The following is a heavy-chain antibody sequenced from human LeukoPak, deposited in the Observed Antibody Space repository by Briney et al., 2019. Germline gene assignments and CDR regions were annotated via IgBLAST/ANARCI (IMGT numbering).Heavy chain of an antibody. Sequence: GGSLRLSCAASGFTFSSYAMNWVRQAPGKGLEWISYISSSGGDIYYADSVKGRFTVSRDNAKNSLFLQMNSLRAEDTAVYYYARLWGRDGYIWEDYWGQGTLVAVSS. J-gene: IGHJ4*02. V-gene: IGHV3-48*03. D-gene: IGHD5-24*01. CDR2: ISSSGGDI. CDR3: ARLWGRDGYIWEDY. CDR1: GFTFSSYA.